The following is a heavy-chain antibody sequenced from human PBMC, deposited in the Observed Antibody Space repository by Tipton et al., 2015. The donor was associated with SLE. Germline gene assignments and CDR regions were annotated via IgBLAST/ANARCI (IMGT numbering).Heavy chain of an antibody. CDR2: ISYSGST. Sequence: TLSLTCTVSGGSISSYYWSWIRQAPGKGLEWIGYISYSGSTNYSPSLKSRVTISLDTSKTQFSLTLRSVTAADTAIYYCARGGYSSGWYGDYFVYCGQGTLVTVSS. J-gene: IGHJ4*02. CDR3: ARGGYSSGWYGDYFVY. V-gene: IGHV4-59*01. D-gene: IGHD6-19*01. CDR1: GGSISSYY.